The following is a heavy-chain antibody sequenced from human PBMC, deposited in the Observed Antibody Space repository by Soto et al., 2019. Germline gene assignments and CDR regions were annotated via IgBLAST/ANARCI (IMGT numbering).Heavy chain of an antibody. D-gene: IGHD2-21*01. J-gene: IGHJ4*02. CDR3: AKIVTRHSLVPVFDQ. CDR2: ISWDSGSI. V-gene: IGHV3-9*01. CDR1: GFTFDEFA. Sequence: EVQLVVSGGGLVQPGRSLRLSCVGSGFTFDEFAIHWVRQAPGKGLEWVSGISWDSGSINYADSVRGRFTISRDNAKKSLYLHMTSLGSEDTAFYYCAKIVTRHSLVPVFDQWGQGALVTVSS.